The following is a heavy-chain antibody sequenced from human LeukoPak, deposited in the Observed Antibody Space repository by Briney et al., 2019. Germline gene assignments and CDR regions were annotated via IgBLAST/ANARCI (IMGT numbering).Heavy chain of an antibody. V-gene: IGHV3-9*01. J-gene: IGHJ4*02. CDR3: AKDMGYVGATPIFDY. Sequence: GGSLRLSCAASGFTFSSYAMSWVRQAPGKGLEWVSGISWNSGSIGYADSVKGRFTISRDNAKNSLYLQMNSLRAEDTALYYCAKDMGYVGATPIFDYWGQGTLVTVSS. D-gene: IGHD1-26*01. CDR2: ISWNSGSI. CDR1: GFTFSSYA.